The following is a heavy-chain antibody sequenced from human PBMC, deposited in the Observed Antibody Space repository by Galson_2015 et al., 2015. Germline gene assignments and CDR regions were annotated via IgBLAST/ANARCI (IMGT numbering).Heavy chain of an antibody. D-gene: IGHD6-19*01. V-gene: IGHV3-30-3*01. Sequence: SLRLSCAASGFTFSSYAMHWVRQAPGKGLEWVAVISYDGSNNYYADSVKGRFTISRDNSKNTLYLLMNSLRAEDTAVYYCARDLASIAVAGGPDYAMDVWGQGTTVTVSS. J-gene: IGHJ6*02. CDR2: ISYDGSNN. CDR1: GFTFSSYA. CDR3: ARDLASIAVAGGPDYAMDV.